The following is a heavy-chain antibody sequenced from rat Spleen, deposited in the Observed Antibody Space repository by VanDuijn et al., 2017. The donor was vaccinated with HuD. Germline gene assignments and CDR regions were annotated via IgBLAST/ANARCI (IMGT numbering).Heavy chain of an antibody. J-gene: IGHJ2*01. V-gene: IGHV5-34*01. CDR3: AKHYYDGSYYYFDY. D-gene: IGHD1-12*02. Sequence: EVQLVESGGGLVQPGRSLKLSCLASGFTFSNYGMNWIRQAPGKGLEWVASISGSSSHIYYADTVKGRFTISRENGKNTLYLQMTSLRSEDTALYYCAKHYYDGSYYYFDYWGQGVLVTVSS. CDR2: ISGSSSHI. CDR1: GFTFSNYG.